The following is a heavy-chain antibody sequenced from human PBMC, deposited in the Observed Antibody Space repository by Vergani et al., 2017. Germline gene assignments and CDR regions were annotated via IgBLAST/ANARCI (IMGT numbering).Heavy chain of an antibody. V-gene: IGHV3-21*01. J-gene: IGHJ4*02. CDR3: AREIHTGDDSSGYLVY. CDR1: GFTFSSYS. Sequence: EVQLVESGGGLVKPGGSLRLSCAASGFTFSSYSMNWVRQAPGKGLEWVSSISSSSSYIYYADSVKGRFTISRDNAKKSLYLQMNSLRAEDTAVYYCAREIHTGDDSSGYLVYWGQGTLVTVSS. CDR2: ISSSSSYI. D-gene: IGHD3-22*01.